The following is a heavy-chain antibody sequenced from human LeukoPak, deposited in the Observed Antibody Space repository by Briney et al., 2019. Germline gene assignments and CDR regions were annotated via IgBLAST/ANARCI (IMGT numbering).Heavy chain of an antibody. J-gene: IGHJ3*02. CDR2: INHSGST. CDR1: GGSFSGYY. Sequence: SETLSLTCAVYGGSFSGYYWSWIRQPPGKGLQWIGEINHSGSTNYNPSLESRVTISVDTSKNQFSPNLNSVTAADTAMYYCARPTIAAAGRLAFDIWGQGTMVTVSS. D-gene: IGHD6-13*01. CDR3: ARPTIAAAGRLAFDI. V-gene: IGHV4-34*01.